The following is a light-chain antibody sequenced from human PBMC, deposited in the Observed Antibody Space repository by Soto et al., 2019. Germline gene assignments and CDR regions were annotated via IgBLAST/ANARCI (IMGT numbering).Light chain of an antibody. CDR3: CSYGGSRAV. J-gene: IGLJ7*01. CDR1: TSDVGSHNL. CDR2: EVS. Sequence: QSALTQPASVSGSPGQSITISCTGTTSDVGSHNLVSWYQQHPGQAPKLMIYEVSKRPLGISTRFSASKSGNTASLTVSGLQAEDEADYYSCSYGGSRAVFGGGTQPTVL. V-gene: IGLV2-23*02.